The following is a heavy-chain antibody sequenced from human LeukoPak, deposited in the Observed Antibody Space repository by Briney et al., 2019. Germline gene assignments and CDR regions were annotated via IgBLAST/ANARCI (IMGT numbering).Heavy chain of an antibody. Sequence: GASLRISCKGSGYSFTSYWISWVRQMPGKGLEWMGRIDPSDSYTNYSPSFQGHVTISADKSISTAYLQWSSLKASDTAMYYCARGGDYGSGSYYNSDYYYGMDVWGKGTTVTVSS. V-gene: IGHV5-10-1*01. J-gene: IGHJ6*04. CDR3: ARGGDYGSGSYYNSDYYYGMDV. D-gene: IGHD3-10*01. CDR2: IDPSDSYT. CDR1: GYSFTSYW.